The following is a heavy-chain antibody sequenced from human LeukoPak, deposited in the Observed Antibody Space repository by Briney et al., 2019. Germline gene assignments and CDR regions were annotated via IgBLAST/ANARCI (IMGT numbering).Heavy chain of an antibody. V-gene: IGHV4-39*01. CDR1: GGSISSSSYY. Sequence: SETLSLTCTVSGGSISSSSYYWGWIRQPPGKGLEWIGSIYYSGSTYYNPSLKSRVTISVDTSKNQFSLKLSSVTAADTAVYYCARYCSSTSCYKGENAFDIWGQGTMVTVSS. D-gene: IGHD2-2*02. J-gene: IGHJ3*02. CDR3: ARYCSSTSCYKGENAFDI. CDR2: IYYSGST.